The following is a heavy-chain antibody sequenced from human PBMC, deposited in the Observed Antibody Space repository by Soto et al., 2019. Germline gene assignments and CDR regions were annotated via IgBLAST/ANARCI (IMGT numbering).Heavy chain of an antibody. D-gene: IGHD2-15*01. Sequence: ASVKVSCKASGYTFTSYGISWVRQAPGQGLEWMGWISAYNGNTNYAQKLQGRVTMTTDTSTSTAYMELRSLRSDDTAVYYCARDRVVVPPHWVGYWGQGTLVTVSS. CDR2: ISAYNGNT. J-gene: IGHJ4*02. V-gene: IGHV1-18*01. CDR3: ARDRVVVPPHWVGY. CDR1: GYTFTSYG.